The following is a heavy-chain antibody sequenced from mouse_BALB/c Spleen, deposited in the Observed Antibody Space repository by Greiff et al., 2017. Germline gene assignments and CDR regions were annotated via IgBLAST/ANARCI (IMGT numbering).Heavy chain of an antibody. CDR2: ISSGSSTI. J-gene: IGHJ4*01. Sequence: EVQRVESGGGLVQPGGSRKLSCAASGFTFSSFGMHWVRQAPEKGLEWVAYISSGSSTIYYADTVKGRFTISRDNPKNTLFLQMTSLRSEDTAMYYGARSGTTATSDYAIDYWGQGTSVTVSS. CDR3: ARSGTTATSDYAIDY. CDR1: GFTFSSFG. V-gene: IGHV5-17*02. D-gene: IGHD1-2*01.